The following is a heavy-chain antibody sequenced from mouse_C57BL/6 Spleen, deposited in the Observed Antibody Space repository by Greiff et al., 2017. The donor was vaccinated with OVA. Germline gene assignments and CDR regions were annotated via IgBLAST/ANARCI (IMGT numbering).Heavy chain of an antibody. V-gene: IGHV1-59*01. CDR3: ARGGHSKYYFDY. Sequence: QVQLQQPGAELVRPGTSVKLSCKASGYTFTSYWMHWVKQRPGQGLEWIGVIDPSDSYTNYNQKFKGKATLTVDTSSSTAYMQLSSLTSEDSAVYYCARGGHSKYYFDYWGQGTTLTVSS. CDR1: GYTFTSYW. J-gene: IGHJ2*01. D-gene: IGHD2-5*01. CDR2: IDPSDSYT.